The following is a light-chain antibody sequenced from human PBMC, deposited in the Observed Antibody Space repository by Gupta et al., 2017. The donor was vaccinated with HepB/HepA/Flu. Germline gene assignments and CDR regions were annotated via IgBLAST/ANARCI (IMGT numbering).Light chain of an antibody. J-gene: IGLJ2*01. CDR1: SSNIGGDFP. V-gene: IGLV1-40*01. CDR3: QSYDSSLDTMT. Sequence: QSALTQPPLVSGAPGQGVSISCTGSSSNIGGDFPVHWYQHLPGTAPKLLIFDTTRRPSGVPDRFSGSKSGASASLAVTGLQADDEGDYYCQSYDSSLDTMTFGGGTKLTVL. CDR2: DTT.